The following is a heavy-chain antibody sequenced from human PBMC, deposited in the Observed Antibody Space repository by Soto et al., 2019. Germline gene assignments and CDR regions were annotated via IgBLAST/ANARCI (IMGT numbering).Heavy chain of an antibody. Sequence: QITLKESGPTLVKPTQTLTLTCTFSGFSLSTSGVGVGWIRQPPEKALEWLALIYWDDDKRYRPSLKSRLTISNDTSKNQVVLTMTNMDPVDTATYYCARTRVTTVDFYFDYWGQGTLVTVSS. CDR3: ARTRVTTVDFYFDY. CDR2: IYWDDDK. J-gene: IGHJ4*02. D-gene: IGHD4-17*01. CDR1: GFSLSTSGVG. V-gene: IGHV2-5*02.